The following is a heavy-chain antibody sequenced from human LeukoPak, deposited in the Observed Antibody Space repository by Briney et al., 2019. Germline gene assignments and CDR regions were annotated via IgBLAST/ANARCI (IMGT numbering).Heavy chain of an antibody. CDR3: ARQDYCSGGNCYDY. CDR2: IYYSGST. D-gene: IGHD2-15*01. J-gene: IGHJ4*02. V-gene: IGHV4-59*01. Sequence: SETLSLTCTVSGGSTSSYYWSWIRQPPGKGLEWIGYIYYSGSTNYNPSLKSRVTISVDTSKNQFSLKLSSVTAADTAVYYCARQDYCSGGNCYDYWGQGTLVTVSS. CDR1: GGSTSSYY.